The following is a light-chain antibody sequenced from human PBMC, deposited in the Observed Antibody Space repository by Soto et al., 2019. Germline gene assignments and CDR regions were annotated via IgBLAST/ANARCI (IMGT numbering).Light chain of an antibody. V-gene: IGKV3-20*01. CDR3: QQYGSSPT. J-gene: IGKJ2*01. Sequence: EIVLTQSPGTLSLSPGERATLSCRASQSVSSSYLAWYQQKPGQAPRLLIYGASSRATGIPDRFSGSGSGTDFILTISRLEPEDFAVYYCQQYGSSPTFGQGTELEIK. CDR2: GAS. CDR1: QSVSSSY.